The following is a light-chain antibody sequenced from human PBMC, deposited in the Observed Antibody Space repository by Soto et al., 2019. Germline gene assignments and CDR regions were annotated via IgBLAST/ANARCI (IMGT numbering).Light chain of an antibody. CDR2: DAS. Sequence: EIVLTQSPATLSLSPGERATLSCRASQSVGSYLAWYRQKPGQAPRLLIYDASNRATGIPARFSGSGSETDCTLTISSLEPEDFAVYYCQQRSNWPRTFGGGTKVEIK. CDR1: QSVGSY. V-gene: IGKV3-11*01. J-gene: IGKJ4*01. CDR3: QQRSNWPRT.